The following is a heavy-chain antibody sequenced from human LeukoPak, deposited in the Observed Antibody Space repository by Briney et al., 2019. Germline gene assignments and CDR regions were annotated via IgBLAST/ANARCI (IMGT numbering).Heavy chain of an antibody. V-gene: IGHV3-30*02. CDR3: AKDRVMCSSTSCYGMGYFDY. CDR2: IRYDGSNK. CDR1: GFTFSSYG. D-gene: IGHD2-2*01. J-gene: IGHJ4*02. Sequence: PGGSLRLSCAASGFTFSSYGMHWVRQAPGKGLEWVAFIRYDGSNKYYADSVKGRFTISRDDSKNTLYLQMNSLRAEDTAVYYCAKDRVMCSSTSCYGMGYFDYWGQGTLVTVSS.